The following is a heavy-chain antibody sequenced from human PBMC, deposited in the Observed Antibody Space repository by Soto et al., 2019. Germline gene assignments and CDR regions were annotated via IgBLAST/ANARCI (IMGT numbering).Heavy chain of an antibody. D-gene: IGHD3-10*01. Sequence: QVQLVQSGAEVEKPGASVKVSCKASGYSLTTYDINWVRQATGQGREWMGWMNPDSGSTGNAQKCQGRVTMTRSTSITTSDMELSSLISEDAAVYYCARQGGSSVTRRSVFDIWGQGTMVTVSS. V-gene: IGHV1-8*01. CDR3: ARQGGSSVTRRSVFDI. CDR2: MNPDSGST. CDR1: GYSLTTYD. J-gene: IGHJ3*02.